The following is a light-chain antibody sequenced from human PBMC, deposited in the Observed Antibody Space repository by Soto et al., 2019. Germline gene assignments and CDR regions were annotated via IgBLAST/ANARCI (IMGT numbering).Light chain of an antibody. CDR1: QTISNV. Sequence: EVVMTQSPGTVSVSPGEGVTLSCRASQTISNVFAWYQQNHGHDPPRLIYGASTSGTGVPARFCGGGSGAEFTLTISSLQSEDFAFFYCQQNNRWPSVTFGGGTKVEIK. CDR2: GAS. CDR3: QQNNRWPSVT. J-gene: IGKJ4*01. V-gene: IGKV3-15*01.